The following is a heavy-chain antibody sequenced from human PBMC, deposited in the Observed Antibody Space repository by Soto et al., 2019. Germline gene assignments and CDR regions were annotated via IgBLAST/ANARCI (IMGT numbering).Heavy chain of an antibody. Sequence: ASVKVSCKASGFTFTSSAMQWVRQARGQRLEWIGWIVVGSGNTNYAQKFQERVTITRDMSTSTAYMELSSLRSEDTAVYYCAAERYWGTTGTTQFDYWGQGTLVTVSS. J-gene: IGHJ4*02. CDR3: AAERYWGTTGTTQFDY. D-gene: IGHD1-1*01. V-gene: IGHV1-58*02. CDR2: IVVGSGNT. CDR1: GFTFTSSA.